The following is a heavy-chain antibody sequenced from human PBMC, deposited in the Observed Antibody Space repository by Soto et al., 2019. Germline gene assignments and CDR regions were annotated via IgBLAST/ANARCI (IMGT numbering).Heavy chain of an antibody. V-gene: IGHV3-48*01. CDR3: ARRAV. Sequence: EVQLVESGGGLVQPGGSLRLSCAASGFTFSTYSMTCVRQAPGKGLEWISYIPTSSSTIYYADSVKGRFTISRDNANNSLYLQMNSLRVEDTAVYYCARRAVWGQGTTVTVS. CDR2: IPTSSSTI. J-gene: IGHJ6*02. CDR1: GFTFSTYS.